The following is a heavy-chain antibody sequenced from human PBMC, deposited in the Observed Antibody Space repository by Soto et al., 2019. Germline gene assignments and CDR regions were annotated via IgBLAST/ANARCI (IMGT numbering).Heavy chain of an antibody. CDR1: GDSVSSNSAA. Sequence: SQTLSLTCAISGDSVSSNSAAWNWIRQSPSRGLEWLGRTYYRSKWYNDYAVSVKSRITINPDTSKNQFSLQPNSVTPEDTAVYYCARDRAYCGGDCYSGKYYYYGMDVWGQGTTVTVSS. J-gene: IGHJ6*02. V-gene: IGHV6-1*01. CDR2: TYYRSKWYN. CDR3: ARDRAYCGGDCYSGKYYYYGMDV. D-gene: IGHD2-21*02.